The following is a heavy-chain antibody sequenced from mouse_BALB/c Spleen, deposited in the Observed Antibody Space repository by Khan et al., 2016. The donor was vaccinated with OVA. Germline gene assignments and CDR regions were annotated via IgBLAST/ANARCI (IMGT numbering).Heavy chain of an antibody. D-gene: IGHD1-1*01. CDR2: IHYSGST. V-gene: IGHV3-1*02. Sequence: EVQLQESGPDLVKPSQSLSLTCTVTGYSINGGYSWHWIRQFPGNKLEWMGYIHYSGSTNYNPSLKSRISITRDTSKNQFFLQLNSVTTEETATYYCARSGTTVVAYWYFDVWGAGTTVTVSS. J-gene: IGHJ1*01. CDR1: GYSINGGYS. CDR3: ARSGTTVVAYWYFDV.